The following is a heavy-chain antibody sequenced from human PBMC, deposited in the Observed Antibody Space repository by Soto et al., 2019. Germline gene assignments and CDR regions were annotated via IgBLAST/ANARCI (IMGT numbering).Heavy chain of an antibody. CDR3: AREESLAVRLFDY. CDR1: GYTFTSYD. V-gene: IGHV1-46*01. J-gene: IGHJ4*02. Sequence: ASVKVSCKASGYTFTSYDINWVRQATGQGLEWMGIINPSGGSTSYAQKFQGRVTMTRDTSTSTVYMELSSLRSEDTAVYYCAREESLAVRLFDYWGQGTLVTVSS. CDR2: INPSGGST.